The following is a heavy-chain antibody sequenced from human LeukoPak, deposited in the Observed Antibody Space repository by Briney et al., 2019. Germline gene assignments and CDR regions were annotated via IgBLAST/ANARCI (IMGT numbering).Heavy chain of an antibody. V-gene: IGHV1-2*02. CDR1: GYTFTGHY. CDR3: ARDLATIDGIAWYYFEN. CDR2: INPNTGGT. D-gene: IGHD5-12*01. Sequence: ASVKVSCKASGYTFTGHYMHWVRQAPGQGFEWMGWINPNTGGTDYAQKFQDRIAISTYTSISTVYMELSRLKSDDTALYYCARDLATIDGIAWYYFENWGQGTLVTVS. J-gene: IGHJ4*02.